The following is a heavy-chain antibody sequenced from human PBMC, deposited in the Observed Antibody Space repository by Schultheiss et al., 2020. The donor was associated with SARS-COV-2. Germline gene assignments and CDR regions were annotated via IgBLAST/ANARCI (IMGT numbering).Heavy chain of an antibody. Sequence: GGSLRLSCAASGFTFSSYAMHWVRQAPGKGLEWVSAISGSGGSTYYADSVKGRFTISRDNSKNTLYLQMNSLRAEDTAVYYCAKGTGYSSSHPRDYWGQGTLVTVSS. CDR2: ISGSGGST. J-gene: IGHJ4*02. V-gene: IGHV3-23*01. CDR3: AKGTGYSSSHPRDY. D-gene: IGHD6-6*01. CDR1: GFTFSSYA.